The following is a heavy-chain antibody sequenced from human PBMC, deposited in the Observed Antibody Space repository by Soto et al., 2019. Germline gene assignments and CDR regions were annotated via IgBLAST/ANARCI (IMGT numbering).Heavy chain of an antibody. CDR2: IYWNDDK. CDR1: GFSLRTSGVG. CDR3: AKSGSSGWYGWFDS. Sequence: SGPTLVNPTQTLTLTCIFSGFSLRTSGVGVGWIRQPPGKALEWLGFIYWNDDKRYSPSLKSRLTIAKDTSKNQVVLTMTNMDPVDTATYYCAKSGSSGWYGWFDSWGQGTLVTVSS. V-gene: IGHV2-5*01. D-gene: IGHD6-19*01. J-gene: IGHJ5*01.